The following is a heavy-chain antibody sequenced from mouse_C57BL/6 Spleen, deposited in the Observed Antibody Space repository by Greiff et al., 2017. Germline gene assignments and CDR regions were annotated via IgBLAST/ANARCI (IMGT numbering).Heavy chain of an antibody. CDR3: AIKGGYYYAMDY. J-gene: IGHJ4*01. CDR1: GYTFTSYW. V-gene: IGHV1-74*01. Sequence: QVQLKQPGAELVKPGASVKVSCKASGYTFTSYWMHWVKQRPGQGLEWIGRIHPSDSDTNYNQQFKGKATLTVDKSSSTAYMQLSSLTSEDSAVYYCAIKGGYYYAMDYWGQGTSGTVSS. CDR2: IHPSDSDT.